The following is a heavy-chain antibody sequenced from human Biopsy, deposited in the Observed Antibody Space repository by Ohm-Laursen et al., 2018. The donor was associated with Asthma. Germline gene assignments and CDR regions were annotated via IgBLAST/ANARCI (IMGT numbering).Heavy chain of an antibody. CDR1: GFTFSSYG. Sequence: RSLRLSCAASGFTFSSYGMHWVRQAPGKGLEWVAVISYDGSDKYYADSVKGRFTISRDNAKNSLYLQMNSLRVEDTALYYCAKATLGDIGKDYWGQGTLVTVSS. V-gene: IGHV3-30*18. D-gene: IGHD2-21*01. CDR2: ISYDGSDK. CDR3: AKATLGDIGKDY. J-gene: IGHJ4*02.